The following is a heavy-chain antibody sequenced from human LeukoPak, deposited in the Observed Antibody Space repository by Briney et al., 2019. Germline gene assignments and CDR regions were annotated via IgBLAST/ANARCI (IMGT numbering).Heavy chain of an antibody. J-gene: IGHJ4*02. Sequence: PGGSLRLSCAASGITFSSYEMNWVRQAPGKGLEWVSYISSSGSRIYYEDSVKGRFTISRDNAKNSLYLQMNSLRAEDTAVYYCARDDPYYYDSSGYCDYWGQGTLVTVSS. CDR3: ARDDPYYYDSSGYCDY. V-gene: IGHV3-48*03. CDR2: ISSSGSRI. CDR1: GITFSSYE. D-gene: IGHD3-22*01.